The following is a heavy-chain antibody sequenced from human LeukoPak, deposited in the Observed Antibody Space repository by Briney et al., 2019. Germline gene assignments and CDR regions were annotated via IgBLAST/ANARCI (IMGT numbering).Heavy chain of an antibody. V-gene: IGHV1-2*02. CDR1: GYTFGAYY. CDR3: ATWGLHFDI. CDR2: IRPNSGGT. J-gene: IGHJ3*02. D-gene: IGHD3-16*01. Sequence: ASVSVSCKASGYTFGAYYMYWVRQAPGQGLEWMGWIRPNSGGTNYTQKFQGRVTMTRDTSINTAYMELSRLTSDDTAVYFCATWGLHFDIWGQGTMVIVAS.